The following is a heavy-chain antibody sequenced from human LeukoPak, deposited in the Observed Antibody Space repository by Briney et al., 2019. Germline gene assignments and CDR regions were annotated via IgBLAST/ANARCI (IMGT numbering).Heavy chain of an antibody. CDR1: GFTFSSYW. CDR3: AKESMVRGVIRYYYGMDV. Sequence: PGGSLRLSCAASGFTFSSYWMSWVRQAPGKGLEWVANIKQDGSEKYYVDPVKGRFTISRDNAKNSLYLQMNSLRAEDTAVYYCAKESMVRGVIRYYYGMDVWGKGTTVTVSS. V-gene: IGHV3-7*03. J-gene: IGHJ6*04. CDR2: IKQDGSEK. D-gene: IGHD3-10*01.